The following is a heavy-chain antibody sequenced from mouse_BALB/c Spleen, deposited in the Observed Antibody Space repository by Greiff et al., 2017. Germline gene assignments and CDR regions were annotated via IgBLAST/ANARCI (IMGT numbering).Heavy chain of an antibody. CDR1: GFNIKDTY. Sequence: EVQLQQSGAELVKPGASVKLSCTASGFNIKDTYMHWVKQRPEQGLEWIGRIDPANGNTKYDPKFQGKATITADTSSNTAYLQLSSLTSEDTAVYYCGYYYGSSYGFDYWGQGTTLTVSS. J-gene: IGHJ2*01. V-gene: IGHV14-3*02. D-gene: IGHD1-1*01. CDR2: IDPANGNT. CDR3: GYYYGSSYGFDY.